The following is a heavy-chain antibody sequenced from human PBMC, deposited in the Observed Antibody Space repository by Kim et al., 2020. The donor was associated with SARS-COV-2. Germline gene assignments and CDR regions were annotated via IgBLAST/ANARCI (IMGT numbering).Heavy chain of an antibody. J-gene: IGHJ3*02. Sequence: GGSLRLSCAASGFTFSSYSMNWVRQAPGKGLEWVSYISSSSSTIYYADSVKGRFTISRDNAKNSLYLQMNSLRDEDTAVYYCARVGWIAYCGGDCYSGAFDIWGQGTMVTVSS. V-gene: IGHV3-48*02. D-gene: IGHD2-21*01. CDR3: ARVGWIAYCGGDCYSGAFDI. CDR1: GFTFSSYS. CDR2: ISSSSSTI.